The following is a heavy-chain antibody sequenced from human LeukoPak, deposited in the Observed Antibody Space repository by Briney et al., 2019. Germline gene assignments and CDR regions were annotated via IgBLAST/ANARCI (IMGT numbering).Heavy chain of an antibody. V-gene: IGHV4-34*01. CDR1: GGSFSGYY. CDR3: ARTQTYYDFWSGYSPFDY. J-gene: IGHJ4*02. CDR2: INHSGST. Sequence: KPSETLSLTCAVYGGSFSGYYWSWIRQPPGKGLEWIGEINHSGSTNYNPSLKSRVTISVDTSKNQFSLKLSSVTAADTAVYYCARTQTYYDFWSGYSPFDYWAREPWSPSPQ. D-gene: IGHD3-3*01.